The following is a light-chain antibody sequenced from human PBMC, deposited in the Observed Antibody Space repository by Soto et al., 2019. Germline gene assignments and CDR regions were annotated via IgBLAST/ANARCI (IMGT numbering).Light chain of an antibody. J-gene: IGKJ1*01. CDR1: QGIGSY. CDR3: QQIKSYLWT. V-gene: IGKV1-9*01. Sequence: DIQLTQSPYFLSASLGDRVTITCRASQGIGSYLAWYQQKPGKAPKLLIYAASSLQSGVPSRFSGSGSGTEFTLTISSLQPEDYATYYCQQIKSYLWTFGKGTKVEIK. CDR2: AAS.